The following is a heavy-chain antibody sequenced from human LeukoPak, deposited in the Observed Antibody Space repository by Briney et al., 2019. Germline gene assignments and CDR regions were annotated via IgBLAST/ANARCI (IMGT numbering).Heavy chain of an antibody. J-gene: IGHJ3*01. V-gene: IGHV3-7*03. Sequence: GGSLRLSCAVSGFTFSNSWMNWVRQAPGKGLEWVADIKQDGSEKYYVDSVKGRSTISRDNAKNSLYLQMNSLRAEDTAVYYCARGDYFDRAFDVWGQGTMVTVSS. D-gene: IGHD3-22*01. CDR2: IKQDGSEK. CDR3: ARGDYFDRAFDV. CDR1: GFTFSNSW.